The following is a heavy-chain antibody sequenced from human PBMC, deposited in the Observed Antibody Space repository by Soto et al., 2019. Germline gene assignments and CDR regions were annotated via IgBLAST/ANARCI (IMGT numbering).Heavy chain of an antibody. V-gene: IGHV4-39*02. J-gene: IGHJ4*02. CDR3: AIEPFTMVPL. D-gene: IGHD3-10*01. Sequence: SETLSLTCTVSGGSISSGDYFWAWIRQPPGKGLEWIGSFHYSGNTYYNPSLKSRVTISEDTSKNQFSLNLISVTAADTAVYYCAIEPFTMVPLWGQGILVTVFS. CDR2: FHYSGNT. CDR1: GGSISSGDYF.